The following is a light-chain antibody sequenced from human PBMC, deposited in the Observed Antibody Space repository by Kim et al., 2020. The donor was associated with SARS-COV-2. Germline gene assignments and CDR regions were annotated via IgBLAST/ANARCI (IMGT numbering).Light chain of an antibody. CDR3: QSYDSSNHVV. J-gene: IGLJ2*01. Sequence: KTLTLSCTRSSGSIASNYVQWYQQRPGSAPTTVIYEDNQRPSGVPDRFSGSIDSSSNSASLTISGLKTEDEADYYCQSYDSSNHVVFGGGTQLTVL. V-gene: IGLV6-57*03. CDR2: EDN. CDR1: SGSIASNY.